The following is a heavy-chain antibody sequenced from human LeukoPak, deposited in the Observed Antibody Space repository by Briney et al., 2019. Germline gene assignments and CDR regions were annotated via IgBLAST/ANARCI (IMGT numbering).Heavy chain of an antibody. CDR3: ASGSLEWEQQER. J-gene: IGHJ4*02. V-gene: IGHV1-69*04. Sequence: ASVKVSCKASGGTFSSYAISWVRQAPGQGLEWMGRIIPILGIANYAQKFQGRVTITADKSTSTAYMELSSLRSEDTAVYYCASGSLEWEQQERWGQGTLVTVSS. CDR2: IIPILGIA. D-gene: IGHD1-26*01. CDR1: GGTFSSYA.